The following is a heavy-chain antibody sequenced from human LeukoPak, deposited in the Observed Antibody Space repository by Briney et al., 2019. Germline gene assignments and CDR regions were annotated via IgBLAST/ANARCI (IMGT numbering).Heavy chain of an antibody. CDR3: AKDPSNYGDYV. Sequence: GGTLRLSCAASGFTFSNYGMSWVRQAPGKGLEWVSAISGSGGTTYYVDSVKGRFTISRDNSKNTLYLQMNSLRAEDTAVYYCAKDPSNYGDYVWGQGTLVTVSS. CDR2: ISGSGGTT. J-gene: IGHJ4*02. CDR1: GFTFSNYG. V-gene: IGHV3-23*01. D-gene: IGHD4-17*01.